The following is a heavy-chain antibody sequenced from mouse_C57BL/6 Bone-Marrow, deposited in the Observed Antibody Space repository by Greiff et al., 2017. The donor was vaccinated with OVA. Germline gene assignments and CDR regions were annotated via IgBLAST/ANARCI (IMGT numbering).Heavy chain of an antibody. J-gene: IGHJ4*01. CDR2: IDPSDSYT. Sequence: VQLHQSGAELVMPGASVKLSCKASGYTFTSYWMHWVKQRPGQGLEWIGEIDPSDSYTNYNQKFKGKSTLTVDKSSSTAYMQVSSLTSGDSAVYYCATYGSESLYAMDYWGQGTSVTVSS. V-gene: IGHV1-69*01. CDR1: GYTFTSYW. CDR3: ATYGSESLYAMDY. D-gene: IGHD1-1*01.